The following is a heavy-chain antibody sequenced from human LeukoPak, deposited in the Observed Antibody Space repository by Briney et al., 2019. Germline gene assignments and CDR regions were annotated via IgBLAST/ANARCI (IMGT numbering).Heavy chain of an antibody. J-gene: IGHJ3*02. V-gene: IGHV4-34*01. D-gene: IGHD6-13*01. CDR2: IHHSGSI. CDR3: VKTIAAAGTPAFDI. CDR1: GGSVTDHY. Sequence: PSETLSLTCAVSGGSVTDHYWSWIRQPPGEGLEWIAEIHHSGSIKYNPSLQSRVTISVDKSKNQFSLKLSSVTAADTAVYYCVKTIAAAGTPAFDIWGQGTMVTVSS.